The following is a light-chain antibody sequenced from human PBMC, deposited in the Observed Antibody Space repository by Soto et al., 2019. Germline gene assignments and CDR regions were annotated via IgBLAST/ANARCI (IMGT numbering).Light chain of an antibody. V-gene: IGKV1-5*01. Sequence: DFQMTQSPSTLSASVGDRVTITCRASQNIRSRLAWFQQKPGKAPKLLIYDASSLERGVPQRFSGSGSGTEFTLTISSLQTDDFSTYYCQQYHSYWTFGQGTKV. J-gene: IGKJ1*01. CDR3: QQYHSYWT. CDR2: DAS. CDR1: QNIRSR.